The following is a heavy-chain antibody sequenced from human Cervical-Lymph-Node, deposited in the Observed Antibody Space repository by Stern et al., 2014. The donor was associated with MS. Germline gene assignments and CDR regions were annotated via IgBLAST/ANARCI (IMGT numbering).Heavy chain of an antibody. CDR1: GFSLNTDGVG. J-gene: IGHJ6*02. D-gene: IGHD4-17*01. CDR2: IFWDEDE. Sequence: EESGPTLEKPTQTLTLTCTCSGFSLNTDGVGVGRIRPPPGHALVWRAVIFWDEDERYSPSLKSRLSITKDTSKNQVVLTMANMDPVDTATYYCAHTTVTFDEAYGLDVWGQGTTVTVSS. V-gene: IGHV2-5*02. CDR3: AHTTVTFDEAYGLDV.